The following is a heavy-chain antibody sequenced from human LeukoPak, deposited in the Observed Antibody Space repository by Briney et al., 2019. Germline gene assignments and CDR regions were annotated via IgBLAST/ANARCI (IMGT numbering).Heavy chain of an antibody. CDR1: GFTVSSSA. J-gene: IGHJ4*02. Sequence: GGSLRLSCAASGFTVSSSAMHWVRQAPGKGLEWVAVISYDGSNKYYADSVKGRFTISRDNSKNTLYLQMNSLRAEDTAVYYCARLGIAATGTGNYYFDYWGQGTLVTVSS. D-gene: IGHD6-13*01. V-gene: IGHV3-30*04. CDR2: ISYDGSNK. CDR3: ARLGIAATGTGNYYFDY.